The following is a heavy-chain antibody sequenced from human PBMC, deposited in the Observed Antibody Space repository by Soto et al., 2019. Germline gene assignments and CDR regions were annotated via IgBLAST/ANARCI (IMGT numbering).Heavy chain of an antibody. CDR3: ARELPRVRYCSGGSCYHYGMDV. D-gene: IGHD2-15*01. J-gene: IGHJ6*02. V-gene: IGHV1-46*01. CDR2: INPSGGST. CDR1: GYTFTSYY. Sequence: ASVKVSCKASGYTFTSYYMHWVRQAPGQGLEWMGIINPSGGSTSYAQKFQGRVTMTRDTSTSTVYMELSSLRSEDTAVYYCARELPRVRYCSGGSCYHYGMDVWGQGTTVTVSS.